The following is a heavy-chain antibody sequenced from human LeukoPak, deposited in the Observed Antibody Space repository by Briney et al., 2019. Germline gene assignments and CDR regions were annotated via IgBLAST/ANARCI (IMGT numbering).Heavy chain of an antibody. J-gene: IGHJ6*02. CDR2: INAGNGNT. CDR3: ASVGRGDYYYGMDV. CDR1: GYTFTSYA. D-gene: IGHD3-10*01. V-gene: IGHV1-3*01. Sequence: ASVKVSCKASGYTFTSYAMHWVRQAPGQRLEWMGLINAGNGNTKYSQKFQGRVTITRDTSASTAYMELSSLRSEDTAVYYCASVGRGDYYYGMDVWGQGTTVTVSS.